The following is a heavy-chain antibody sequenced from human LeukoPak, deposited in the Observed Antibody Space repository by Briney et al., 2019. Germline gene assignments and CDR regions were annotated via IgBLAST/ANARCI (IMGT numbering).Heavy chain of an antibody. CDR3: ARVLVGANYYYYYMDV. V-gene: IGHV4-4*07. Sequence: SETLSLTCTASGGSISSYYWSWIRQPAGKGLEWIGRIYTSGNTNYNPSLKSRVTISVDKSTIQFSLTLSSVTAADTAIYYCARVLVGANYYYYYMDVWGKGTTVTVSS. J-gene: IGHJ6*03. CDR1: GGSISSYY. CDR2: IYTSGNT. D-gene: IGHD1-26*01.